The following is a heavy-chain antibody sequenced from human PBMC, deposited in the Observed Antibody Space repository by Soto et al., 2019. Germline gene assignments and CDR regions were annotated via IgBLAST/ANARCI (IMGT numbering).Heavy chain of an antibody. CDR1: GFTFSNYA. CDR3: ANGDGQWLVLDY. Sequence: EVQLLESGGGLVQPGGSLSLSCAASGFTFSNYAMTWVRQAPGKGLEWVSRLSGSGGSTYYADSVKGRFTISRDNSKNTLYMQMNSLRAEDTAVYYCANGDGQWLVLDYWGQGTLVTVSS. D-gene: IGHD6-19*01. CDR2: LSGSGGST. J-gene: IGHJ4*02. V-gene: IGHV3-23*01.